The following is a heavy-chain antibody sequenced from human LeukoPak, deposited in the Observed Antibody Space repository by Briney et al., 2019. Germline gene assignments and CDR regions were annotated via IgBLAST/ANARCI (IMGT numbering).Heavy chain of an antibody. CDR3: ARGMKRSSRWAYYYYYMDV. CDR2: INHSGST. V-gene: IGHV4-34*01. Sequence: SETLSLTCAVSGGSFSGYYCSWIRQPPGKGLEWIGEINHSGSTNYNPSLKTRVTISVDTSKNQFSLKLSSVTAADTAVYYCARGMKRSSRWAYYYYYMDVWGKGTTVTVSS. J-gene: IGHJ6*03. CDR1: GGSFSGYY. D-gene: IGHD6-6*01.